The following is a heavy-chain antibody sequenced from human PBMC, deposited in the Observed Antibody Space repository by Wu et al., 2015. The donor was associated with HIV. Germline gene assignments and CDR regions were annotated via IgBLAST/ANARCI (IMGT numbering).Heavy chain of an antibody. CDR2: IIPIHSIA. Sequence: QVQLVQSGAEVKKFGSSVKVSCKASRDTFIYFAINWVRQAPGQGLEWMGGIIPIHSIANYGQNFQGRVTITTDESTTTAYMELSSLRSEDTAVYYCATSLEVSGFDYWGQGSLVTVSS. D-gene: IGHD3-16*01. CDR3: ATSLEVSGFDY. V-gene: IGHV1-69*05. J-gene: IGHJ4*02. CDR1: RDTFIYFA.